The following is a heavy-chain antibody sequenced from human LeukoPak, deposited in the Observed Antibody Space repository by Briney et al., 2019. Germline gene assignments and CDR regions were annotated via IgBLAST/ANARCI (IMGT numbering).Heavy chain of an antibody. CDR1: GSSISALY. D-gene: IGHD3-9*01. CDR3: GRHHGHQFSDDWYVRHSFDF. CDR2: TYYSGRP. Sequence: SETLSLTCAVYGSSISALYWGWIRQSPGKGLEWIGCTYYSGRPTYNPSLKSRVTISLDTSKNPFSLRVNTVTAADTAIYYCGRHHGHQFSDDWYVRHSFDFWARGILVAVSS. V-gene: IGHV4-59*08. J-gene: IGHJ4*02.